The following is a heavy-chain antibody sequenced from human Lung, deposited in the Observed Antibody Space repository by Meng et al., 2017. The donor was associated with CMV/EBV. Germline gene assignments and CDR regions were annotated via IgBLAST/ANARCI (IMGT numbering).Heavy chain of an antibody. Sequence: VQLQGSGPGLVKPPGTLSLTCGVSGVSISSNIRWTWGRQPPGKGLEWIGDIDDSGSTNYNPSLNSRISISLDKSKNHFSLKVNSVTAADTAVYYCARGKQDAWELLAYWGQGALVTVSS. CDR2: IDDSGST. CDR1: GVSISSNIR. CDR3: ARGKQDAWELLAY. V-gene: IGHV4-4*03. D-gene: IGHD1-26*01. J-gene: IGHJ4*02.